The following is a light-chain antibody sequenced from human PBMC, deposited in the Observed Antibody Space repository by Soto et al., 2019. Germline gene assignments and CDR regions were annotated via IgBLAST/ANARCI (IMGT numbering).Light chain of an antibody. CDR2: DAS. Sequence: EIVMTQSPATLSVSPGERVSLSCRASQNIHDKLAWYQQKPGQNPRILIYDASTRATGISASFSGSGSGTEFNLTISSLQSEDFAVYYCQQYNRWTLTFGGGTRLEIK. CDR1: QNIHDK. V-gene: IGKV3-15*01. J-gene: IGKJ5*01. CDR3: QQYNRWTLT.